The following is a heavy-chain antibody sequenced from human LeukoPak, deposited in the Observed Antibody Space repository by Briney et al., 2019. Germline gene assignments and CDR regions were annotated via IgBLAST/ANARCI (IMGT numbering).Heavy chain of an antibody. J-gene: IGHJ6*02. CDR3: ARLPMVRDYYYYGMDV. Sequence: GESLQISCQGSGYSFTSYWIGWVRQMPGKGLEWMGIICPGDSDTRYSPSFQGQVTISADKSISTAYLQWSSLKASDTAMYYCARLPMVRDYYYYGMDVWGQGTTVTVSS. V-gene: IGHV5-51*01. D-gene: IGHD3-10*01. CDR2: ICPGDSDT. CDR1: GYSFTSYW.